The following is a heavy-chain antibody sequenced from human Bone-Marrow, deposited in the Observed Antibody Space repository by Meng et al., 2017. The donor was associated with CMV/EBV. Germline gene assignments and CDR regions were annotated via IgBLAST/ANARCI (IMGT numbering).Heavy chain of an antibody. V-gene: IGHV4-38-2*02. D-gene: IGHD2-2*01. CDR1: GYSISSGYY. CDR2: IYHSGGT. CDR3: ARAGYCSSTSCYGHGMDV. Sequence: GSLRLSCTVSGYSISSGYYWSWIRQPPGKGLEWIGEIYHSGGTNYNPSLKSRVTISVDKSKNQFSLKLSSVTAADTAVYYCARAGYCSSTSCYGHGMDVWGQGTMVTVSS. J-gene: IGHJ6*02.